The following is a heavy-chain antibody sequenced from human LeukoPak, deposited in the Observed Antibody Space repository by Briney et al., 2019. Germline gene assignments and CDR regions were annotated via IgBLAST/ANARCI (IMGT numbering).Heavy chain of an antibody. Sequence: PGGSLRLSCAASGFTLSSYAMSWVRQAPGKGLEWVSAISDSGNTYHADSVKGRFTISRDNSKNTLYLQMNSLRAEDTAVYYCANLPLVRGVILAVVYWGQGTLVTVSS. CDR2: ISDSGNT. V-gene: IGHV3-23*01. CDR3: ANLPLVRGVILAVVY. CDR1: GFTLSSYA. D-gene: IGHD3-10*01. J-gene: IGHJ4*02.